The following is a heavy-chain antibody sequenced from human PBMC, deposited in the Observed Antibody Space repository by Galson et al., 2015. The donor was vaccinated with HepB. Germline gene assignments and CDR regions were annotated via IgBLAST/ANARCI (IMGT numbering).Heavy chain of an antibody. J-gene: IGHJ4*02. CDR1: GYRFTTYW. CDR2: IHPGDSDI. Sequence: QSGAEVKKPGESLKISCKGSGYRFTTYWIAWVRQTPGKGLEWMGSIHPGDSDIRYNPSFEDQVTISVDKSISTAYLQWSSLKASDTAIYFCARHPPALLGGLYFDSWGQGSLVSVSS. V-gene: IGHV5-51*01. CDR3: ARHPPALLGGLYFDS. D-gene: IGHD6-19*01.